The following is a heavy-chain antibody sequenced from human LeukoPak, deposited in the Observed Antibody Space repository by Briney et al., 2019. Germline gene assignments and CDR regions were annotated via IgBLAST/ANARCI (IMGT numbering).Heavy chain of an antibody. Sequence: PSETLSLTCTVSGYSISSGYYWGWIRQPPGKGLEWIGSIYHSGSTYYNPSLKSRVTISVDTSKNQFSLKLSSVTAADTAVYYCARVPGMLYSSSSGPHYYYMDVWGKGTTVTVSS. CDR1: GYSISSGYY. D-gene: IGHD6-6*01. CDR3: ARVPGMLYSSSSGPHYYYMDV. V-gene: IGHV4-38-2*02. CDR2: IYHSGST. J-gene: IGHJ6*03.